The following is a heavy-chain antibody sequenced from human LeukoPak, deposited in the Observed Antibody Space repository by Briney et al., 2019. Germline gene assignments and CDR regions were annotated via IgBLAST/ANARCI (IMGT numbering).Heavy chain of an antibody. D-gene: IGHD2-8*01. Sequence: GGSLRLSCVASGFTFSSYAMSWVRQAPGKGLEWVSAISASGGSTYYADSVKGRFSISRDNSKNTLYLQMNSLRAEDTAVYYCAKDQDANYFDYWGQGTLVTVSS. CDR3: AKDQDANYFDY. V-gene: IGHV3-23*01. J-gene: IGHJ4*02. CDR1: GFTFSSYA. CDR2: ISASGGST.